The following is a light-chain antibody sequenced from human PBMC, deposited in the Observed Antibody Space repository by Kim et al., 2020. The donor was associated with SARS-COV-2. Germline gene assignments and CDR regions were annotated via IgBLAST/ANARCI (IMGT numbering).Light chain of an antibody. Sequence: KAVTSPGTRTSGNKARNYVQWYRQRPSGAPVLVIYNGKQRPSGVPDRFSGSIDTSSDSASLTISGLKTEDEADYYCQSYDTSIQVVGGGTQLNVL. J-gene: IGLJ2*01. V-gene: IGLV6-57*03. CDR1: SGNKARNY. CDR2: NGK. CDR3: QSYDTSIQV.